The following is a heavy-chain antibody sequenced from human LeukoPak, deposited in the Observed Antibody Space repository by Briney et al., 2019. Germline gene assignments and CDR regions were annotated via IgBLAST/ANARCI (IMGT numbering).Heavy chain of an antibody. CDR3: AGGGGGRVTYDSCGYSSISFQQ. J-gene: IGHJ1*01. V-gene: IGHV4-34*01. Sequence: SETLSLTCAVYGGSFSGYYWSWIRQPPGKGLEWIGEINHSGSTNYNPSLKSRVTISVDTSKNQFSLKLSSVTAPDTAVYYCAGGGGGRVTYDSCGYSSISFQQGGRDPLV. D-gene: IGHD3-22*01. CDR1: GGSFSGYY. CDR2: INHSGST.